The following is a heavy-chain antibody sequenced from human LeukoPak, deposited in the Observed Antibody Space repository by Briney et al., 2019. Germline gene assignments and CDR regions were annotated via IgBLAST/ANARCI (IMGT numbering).Heavy chain of an antibody. CDR1: GYTFTSYD. Sequence: ASVKVSCKASGYTFTSYDINWVRQATGQGLEWMGWMNPNSGNTGYAQKFQGRVTMTRNTSISTAYMELSSLRSEDTTVYYCARAMYSSSSIGYWGQGTLVTVSS. CDR2: MNPNSGNT. V-gene: IGHV1-8*01. J-gene: IGHJ4*02. CDR3: ARAMYSSSSIGY. D-gene: IGHD6-6*01.